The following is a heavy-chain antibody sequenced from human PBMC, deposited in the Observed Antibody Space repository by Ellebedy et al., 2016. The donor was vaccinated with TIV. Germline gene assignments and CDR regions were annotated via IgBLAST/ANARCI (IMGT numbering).Heavy chain of an antibody. J-gene: IGHJ5*02. D-gene: IGHD3-22*01. V-gene: IGHV2-5*01. CDR1: GFSLSTSGVG. Sequence: SGPTLVXPTETLTLTCTVSGFSLSTSGVGVGWIRQPPGKALEWLALIYWNDDKRYSPSLKSRLTITKDTSKNQVVLTMTNMDPVDTATYYCAHRPENYYDRLNWFDPWGQGTLVTVSS. CDR3: AHRPENYYDRLNWFDP. CDR2: IYWNDDK.